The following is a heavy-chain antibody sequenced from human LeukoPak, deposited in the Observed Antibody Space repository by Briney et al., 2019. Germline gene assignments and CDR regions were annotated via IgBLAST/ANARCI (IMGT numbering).Heavy chain of an antibody. CDR3: ARPYCSAGNCYSNFDS. CDR2: INHSGST. J-gene: IGHJ4*02. D-gene: IGHD2-15*01. V-gene: IGHV4-34*01. CDR1: GGSFSNYY. Sequence: SETLSLTCAVYGGSFSNYYWSWIRQPPGKGLEWIGEINHSGSTNYNPSLKSRVTISVDTSKKQFSLKLGSVTAADTAVYYCARPYCSAGNCYSNFDSWGQGTLVTVSS.